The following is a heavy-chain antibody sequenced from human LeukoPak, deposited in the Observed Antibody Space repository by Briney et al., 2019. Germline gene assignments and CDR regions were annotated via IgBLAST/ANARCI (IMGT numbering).Heavy chain of an antibody. D-gene: IGHD2-2*01. Sequence: SQTLSLTCTVSGGSISSGDYYWSWIRQPPGKGLEWIGYIYYSGSTYYNPSLKSRITISVDTSKNQFSLKLSSVTAADTAVYYCARGTVPAPLDYWGQGTLVTVSS. CDR3: ARGTVPAPLDY. V-gene: IGHV4-30-4*01. CDR1: GGSISSGDYY. J-gene: IGHJ4*02. CDR2: IYYSGST.